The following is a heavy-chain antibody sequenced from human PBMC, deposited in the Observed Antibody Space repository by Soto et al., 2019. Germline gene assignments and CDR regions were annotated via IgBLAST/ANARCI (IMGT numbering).Heavy chain of an antibody. J-gene: IGHJ2*01. CDR3: ARVIVVVVAATREWYFDL. V-gene: IGHV3-53*04. CDR1: GFTVSSNY. D-gene: IGHD2-15*01. Sequence: EVQLVESGGGLVQPGGSLRLSCAASGFTVSSNYMSWVRQAPGKGLEWVAVIYSGGSTYYADSVKGRFTISRHNSKNTLYLQMNSLRAEDTAVYYCARVIVVVVAATREWYFDLWGRGTLVTVSS. CDR2: IYSGGST.